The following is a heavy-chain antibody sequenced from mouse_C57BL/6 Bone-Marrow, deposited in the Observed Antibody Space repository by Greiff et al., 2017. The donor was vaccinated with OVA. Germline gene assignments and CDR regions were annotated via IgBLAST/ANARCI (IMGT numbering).Heavy chain of an antibody. V-gene: IGHV5-16*01. D-gene: IGHD1-2*01. CDR3: ARDRLGYYAMDY. CDR2: INYDGSST. CDR1: GFTFSDYY. J-gene: IGHJ4*01. Sequence: EVQVVESEGGLVQPGSSMKLSCTASGFTFSDYYMAWVRQVPEKGLEWVANINYDGSSTYYLDSLKSRFIISRDNAKNILYLQMSSLKSEDTATYYCARDRLGYYAMDYWGQGTSVTVSS.